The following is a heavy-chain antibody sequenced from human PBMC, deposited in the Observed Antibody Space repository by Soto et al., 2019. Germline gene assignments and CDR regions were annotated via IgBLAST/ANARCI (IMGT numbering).Heavy chain of an antibody. CDR2: INHSGST. Sequence: SETLSLTCTVSGCSISSSCYYWTWIRQPPGKGLEWIGEINHSGSTNYNPSLKSRVTISVDKSKNQFSLKLSSVTAADTAVYYCARDVTFAGATHFDYGGRGPRAPVS. V-gene: IGHV4-39*07. J-gene: IGHJ4*02. CDR1: GCSISSSCYY. CDR3: ARDVTFAGATHFDY. D-gene: IGHD3-16*01.